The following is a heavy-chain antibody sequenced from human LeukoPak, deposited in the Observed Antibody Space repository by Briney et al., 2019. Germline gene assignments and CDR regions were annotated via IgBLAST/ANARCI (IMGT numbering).Heavy chain of an antibody. D-gene: IGHD3-3*01. Sequence: ASVKVSCKASGYTFTSYGISWVRQAPGQGLEWVGWISAYNGNTNYAQKLQGRVTMTTDTSTSTAYMELRSLRSDDTAVYYCARMCAITIFGVVKYYFDYWGQGTLVTVSS. CDR2: ISAYNGNT. CDR3: ARMCAITIFGVVKYYFDY. CDR1: GYTFTSYG. J-gene: IGHJ4*02. V-gene: IGHV1-18*01.